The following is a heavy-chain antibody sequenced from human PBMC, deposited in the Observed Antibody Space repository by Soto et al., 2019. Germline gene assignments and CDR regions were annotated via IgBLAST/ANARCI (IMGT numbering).Heavy chain of an antibody. J-gene: IGHJ6*03. D-gene: IGHD6-19*01. Sequence: GGALRLSCAASGFTFSSYDMHWVRQATGKGLEWVSAIGTAGDTYYPGSVKGRFTISRENAKNSLYLQMNSLRAGDTAVYYCARVIQEQWLAEGVYYYYYMDVWGKGTTVTVSS. CDR3: ARVIQEQWLAEGVYYYYYMDV. CDR1: GFTFSSYD. CDR2: IGTAGDT. V-gene: IGHV3-13*01.